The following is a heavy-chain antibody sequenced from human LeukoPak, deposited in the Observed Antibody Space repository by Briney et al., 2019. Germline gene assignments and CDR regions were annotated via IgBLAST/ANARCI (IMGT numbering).Heavy chain of an antibody. CDR2: ISTSSSYI. D-gene: IGHD5-18*01. J-gene: IGHJ6*03. V-gene: IGHV3-21*01. CDR3: ARDRRSGVAHSNLQLWTEDVVYYYYMDV. CDR1: GFTFSSYS. Sequence: GGSLRLSCAASGFTFSSYSMNWVRQAPGKGLEWVSSISTSSSYIYYADSVKGRFTISRDNAKNSLFLQMNSLRAEDTAVYYCARDRRSGVAHSNLQLWTEDVVYYYYMDVWGKGTTVTVSS.